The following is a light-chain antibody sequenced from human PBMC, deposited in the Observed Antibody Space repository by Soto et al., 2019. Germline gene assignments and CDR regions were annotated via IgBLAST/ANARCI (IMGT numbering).Light chain of an antibody. V-gene: IGLV2-14*01. CDR3: NSYSRGTTLRV. J-gene: IGLJ1*01. CDR2: EVS. CDR1: SNDVGGYNY. Sequence: QPVLTQPASVSGSPGQSITISCAGTSNDVGGYNYVSWYQQHPGKAPKLLIYEVSHRPSGVSHRFSGSKSGDTASLTIAGLQAEDEADYYCNSYSRGTTLRVFGTGTKVTVL.